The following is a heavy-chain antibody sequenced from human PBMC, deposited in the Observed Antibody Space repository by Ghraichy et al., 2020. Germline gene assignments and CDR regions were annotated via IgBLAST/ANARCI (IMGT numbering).Heavy chain of an antibody. Sequence: SETLSLTCAVYGGSFSGYYWSWIRQPPGKGLEWIVEINHSGSTNYNPSLKSRVTISVDTSKNQFSLKLSSVTAADTAVYYCARTKKAVAGTIFDYHYAFNIWGQGTMVTVSS. J-gene: IGHJ3*02. CDR2: INHSGST. CDR1: GGSFSGYY. CDR3: ARTKKAVAGTIFDYHYAFNI. V-gene: IGHV4-34*01. D-gene: IGHD6-19*01.